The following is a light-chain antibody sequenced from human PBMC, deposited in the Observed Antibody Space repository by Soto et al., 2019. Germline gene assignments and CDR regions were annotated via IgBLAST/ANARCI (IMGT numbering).Light chain of an antibody. J-gene: IGLJ1*01. V-gene: IGLV2-14*01. CDR3: SSHTSGSTRV. CDR2: EVT. Sequence: QSALTQPASVSGSPGQSIAISCTGTSSDVGGYDYVPWYQQHPDKAPKLMIYEVTKRPSWVSNRFSGSKSGNTASLTISGLQPEDEADYYCSSHTSGSTRVFGSGTKVTVL. CDR1: SSDVGGYDY.